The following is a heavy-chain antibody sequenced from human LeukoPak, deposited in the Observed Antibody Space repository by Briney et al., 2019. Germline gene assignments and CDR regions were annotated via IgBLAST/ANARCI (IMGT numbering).Heavy chain of an antibody. V-gene: IGHV4-59*01. CDR2: FYYSGST. D-gene: IGHD3-10*01. CDR1: GGSISSYY. J-gene: IGHJ3*02. CDR3: ARDTHYYGSGSPAFDI. Sequence: SETLSLTCTVSGGSISSYYWSWIRQPPGKGLEWIGYFYYSGSTNYNPSLKSRVTISVDTSKNQFSLKLSSVTAADTAMYYCARDTHYYGSGSPAFDIWGQGTMVTVSS.